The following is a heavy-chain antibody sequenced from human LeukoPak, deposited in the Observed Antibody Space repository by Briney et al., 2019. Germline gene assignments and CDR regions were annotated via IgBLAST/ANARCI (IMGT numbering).Heavy chain of an antibody. CDR1: GGSISSYY. V-gene: IGHV4-59*01. CDR3: ARELGRDGYNDALDI. D-gene: IGHD5-24*01. CDR2: IYYSGST. J-gene: IGHJ3*02. Sequence: SETLSLTCTVSGGSISSYYWSWIRQPPGKGLEWIGYIYYSGSTNYNPSLKSRVTISVDTSKNQFSLKLSSVTAADTAVYYCARELGRDGYNDALDIWGQGTMVTVSS.